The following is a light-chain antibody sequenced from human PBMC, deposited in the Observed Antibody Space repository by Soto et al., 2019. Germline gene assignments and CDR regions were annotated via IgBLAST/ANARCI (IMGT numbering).Light chain of an antibody. CDR3: QQRSNWPRT. CDR1: QSVSSY. Sequence: EIVLTQSPATLSLSPGERATLSCRASQSVSSYLAWYQQKPGQAPSLLIYDASNRATGIPARFSGSGSGTDFTLTISSLEPEDVAFYYCQQRSNWPRTFGQGTKLEIK. V-gene: IGKV3-11*01. J-gene: IGKJ2*02. CDR2: DAS.